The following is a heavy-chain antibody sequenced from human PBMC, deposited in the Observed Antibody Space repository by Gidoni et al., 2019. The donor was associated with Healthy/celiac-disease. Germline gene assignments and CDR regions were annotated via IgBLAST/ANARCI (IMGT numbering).Heavy chain of an antibody. CDR1: GYSISSGYY. D-gene: IGHD3-10*01. V-gene: IGHV4-38-2*02. J-gene: IGHJ4*02. CDR2: IYHSGST. CDR3: ARDGGRGSGNDY. Sequence: QVQLQESGPGLVKPSETLSLTCTVSGYSISSGYYWGWIRQPPGKGLEWIGSIYHSGSTYYNPSRKSRGTISVDTSKNQFSRKLSSVTAADTAVYYCARDGGRGSGNDYWGQGTLVTVSA.